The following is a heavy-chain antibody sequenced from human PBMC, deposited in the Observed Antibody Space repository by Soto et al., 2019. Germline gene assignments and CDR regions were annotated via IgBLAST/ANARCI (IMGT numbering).Heavy chain of an antibody. CDR1: GFSFSSYS. V-gene: IGHV3-30-3*01. CDR3: AVEEFLRAAGGTYNWFDA. D-gene: IGHD6-13*01. CDR2: ISYDGTNK. J-gene: IGHJ5*02. Sequence: QVQLVESGGGVVQPGRSLRLSCAASGFSFSSYSLHWVRQAPGKGLEWVAVISYDGTNKFDADSVKGRFTISRDNSKNTLYLQMNSLRAEDTAVYYCAVEEFLRAAGGTYNWFDAWGQGTLVSVSS.